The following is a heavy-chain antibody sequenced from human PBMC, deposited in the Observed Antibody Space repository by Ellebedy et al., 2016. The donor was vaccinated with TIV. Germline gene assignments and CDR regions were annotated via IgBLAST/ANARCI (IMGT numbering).Heavy chain of an antibody. CDR2: IYFNGRT. CDR1: GGSISNSY. Sequence: MPSETLSLTCTVSGGSISNSYWNWIRQPPGKGLEWIGYIYFNGRTNYNPPLKSRVTIAVDTSKNQFSLKLSSVTAADTAEYYCAGNVGWEPQYFDYWGQGTLVTVSS. CDR3: AGNVGWEPQYFDY. D-gene: IGHD1-26*01. V-gene: IGHV4-59*08. J-gene: IGHJ4*02.